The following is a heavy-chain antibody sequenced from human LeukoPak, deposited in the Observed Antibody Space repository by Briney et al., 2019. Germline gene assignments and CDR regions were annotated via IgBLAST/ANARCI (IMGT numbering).Heavy chain of an antibody. J-gene: IGHJ4*02. V-gene: IGHV3-33*08. CDR3: ARDGGGYSYGHFDY. CDR1: GFTFSSYG. D-gene: IGHD5-18*01. Sequence: GGSLRLSCAASGFTFSSYGMSWVRQAPGKGLEWVAVIWYDGSNKYYADSVKGRFTISRDNSKNTLYLQMNSLRAEDTAVYYCARDGGGYSYGHFDYWGQGTLVTVSS. CDR2: IWYDGSNK.